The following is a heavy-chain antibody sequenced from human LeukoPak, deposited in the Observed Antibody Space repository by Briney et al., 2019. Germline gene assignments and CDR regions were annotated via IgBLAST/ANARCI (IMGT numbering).Heavy chain of an antibody. D-gene: IGHD4-23*01. CDR2: INPNNGNL. J-gene: IGHJ3*02. Sequence: GASVKVSCRASGYTFGSDDINWVRQATGQGLEWMGWINPNNGNLGYAQKFQGRVTITRNTSISTAYMELSSLRSEDTAVYYCARRLGLRWDLQAFDIWGQGTMVTVSS. CDR3: ARRLGLRWDLQAFDI. CDR1: GYTFGSDD. V-gene: IGHV1-8*03.